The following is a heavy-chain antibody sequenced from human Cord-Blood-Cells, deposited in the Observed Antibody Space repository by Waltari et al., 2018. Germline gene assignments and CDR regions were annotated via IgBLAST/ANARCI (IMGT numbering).Heavy chain of an antibody. CDR2: IIPIFGTA. D-gene: IGHD2-2*01. V-gene: IGHV1-69*01. Sequence: QVQLVQSGAEVKKPGSSVKVSCKASGGTFSSYAISWVRQAPGLGLELMGGIIPIFGTANYAQKFQGMVTITADEATSTAYMELSSLRSEDTAVYYCARDEVYCSSTSCYRNMDRGYYYYMDVWGKGTTVTVSS. J-gene: IGHJ6*03. CDR1: GGTFSSYA. CDR3: ARDEVYCSSTSCYRNMDRGYYYYMDV.